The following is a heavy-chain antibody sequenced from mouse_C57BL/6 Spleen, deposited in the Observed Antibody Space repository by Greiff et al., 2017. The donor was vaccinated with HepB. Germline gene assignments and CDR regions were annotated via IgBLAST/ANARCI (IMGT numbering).Heavy chain of an antibody. Sequence: QVQLQQPGAELVKPGASVKLSCKASGYTFTSYWMHWVKQRPGQGLEWIGMINPNSGSTNYNEKFKSKATLTVDKSSSTAYMQLSSLTSEDSAVYYCARGGDWDFFDDWGKGTTLTVAS. CDR3: ARGGDWDFFDD. V-gene: IGHV1-64*01. CDR1: GYTFTSYW. CDR2: INPNSGST. D-gene: IGHD4-1*01. J-gene: IGHJ2*01.